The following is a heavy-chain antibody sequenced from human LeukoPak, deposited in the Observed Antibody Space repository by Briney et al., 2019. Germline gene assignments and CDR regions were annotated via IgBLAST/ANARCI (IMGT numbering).Heavy chain of an antibody. CDR1: GGTFSIYA. V-gene: IGHV1-69*05. D-gene: IGHD6-19*01. CDR3: ARLSLAVAGQLPDY. Sequence: GASVKVSCKASGGTFSIYAISWVRQAPGQGLEWMGGIIPIFGTANYAQKFQGRLTMTRNTSISTAYMELSSLRSEDTAVYYCARLSLAVAGQLPDYWGQGTLVTVSS. CDR2: IIPIFGTA. J-gene: IGHJ4*02.